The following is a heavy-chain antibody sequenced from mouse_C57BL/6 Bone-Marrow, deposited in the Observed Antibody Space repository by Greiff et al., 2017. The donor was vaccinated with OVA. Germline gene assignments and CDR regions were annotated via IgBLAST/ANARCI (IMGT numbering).Heavy chain of an antibody. CDR2: ISDGGSYT. D-gene: IGHD1-1*01. Sequence: EVKLVESGGGLVKPGGSLKLSCAASGFTFSSYAMSWVRQTPEKRLEWVATISDGGSYTYYPDNVKGRFTISRDNAKNNLYLQMSHLKSEDTAMYYCARDQGITTVVATGYFDVWGTGTMVTVSS. CDR1: GFTFSSYA. J-gene: IGHJ1*03. V-gene: IGHV5-4*01. CDR3: ARDQGITTVVATGYFDV.